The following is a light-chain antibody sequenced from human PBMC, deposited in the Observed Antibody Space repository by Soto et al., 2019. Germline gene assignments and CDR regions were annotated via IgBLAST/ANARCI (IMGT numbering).Light chain of an antibody. Sequence: DIQMTQSPSTLSASVGDRVTITCRASQDIGPWLAWYQQKPGKAPKLLISDAASLQSGVPSRFGGDRSGTEFTLTINRLQAEDVATYFCQQFRNSWTFGQGTRVEIK. J-gene: IGKJ1*01. V-gene: IGKV1-5*01. CDR3: QQFRNSWT. CDR2: DAA. CDR1: QDIGPW.